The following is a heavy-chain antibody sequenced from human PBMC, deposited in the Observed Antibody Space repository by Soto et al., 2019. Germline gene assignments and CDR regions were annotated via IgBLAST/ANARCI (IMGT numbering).Heavy chain of an antibody. CDR1: GYTFNTYG. D-gene: IGHD3-3*01. V-gene: IGHV1-18*01. CDR2: ISAYDGKT. J-gene: IGHJ5*02. Sequence: ASVKVSCKTSGYTFNTYGINWVRQAPGQGLELMGWISAYDGKTTYAVKFQGRVTLTTDTSTSTAYMELRSLRSDDTAIYYCARDPHEFWTSYWFDPWGQGTPVTVSS. CDR3: ARDPHEFWTSYWFDP.